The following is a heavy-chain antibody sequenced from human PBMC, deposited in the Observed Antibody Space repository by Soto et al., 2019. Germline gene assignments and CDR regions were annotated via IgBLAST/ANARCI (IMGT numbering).Heavy chain of an antibody. V-gene: IGHV4-34*01. D-gene: IGHD5-12*01. CDR1: GFTFSNFV. CDR2: INHSGST. CDR3: ARGSGYDLPYGMDV. Sequence: GSLRLSCAASGFTFSNFVMSWVRQVPGKGLEWIGEINHSGSTNYNPSLKSRVTISVDTSKNQFSLKLSSVTAADTAVYYCARGSGYDLPYGMDVWGQGTTVTVSS. J-gene: IGHJ6*02.